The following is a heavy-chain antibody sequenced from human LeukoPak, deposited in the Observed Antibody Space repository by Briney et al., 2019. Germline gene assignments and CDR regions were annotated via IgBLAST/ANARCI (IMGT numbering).Heavy chain of an antibody. CDR2: ISTSSRYI. CDR1: GFTLSNYD. J-gene: IGHJ5*02. CDR3: ERADCSSSTCYLRRSWFAP. Sequence: PGGSLRLSCAASGFTLSNYDMNWARQAPGKGLECVSSISTSSRYIDYKDSVRGRFTISREDAKNSLYPEMNSLRAEDTAVYYCERADCSSSTCYLRRSWFAPWGQGTLVTVSS. V-gene: IGHV3-21*01. D-gene: IGHD2-2*01.